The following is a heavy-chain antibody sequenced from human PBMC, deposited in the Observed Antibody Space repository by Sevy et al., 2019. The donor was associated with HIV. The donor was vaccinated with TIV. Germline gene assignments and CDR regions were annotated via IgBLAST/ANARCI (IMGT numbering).Heavy chain of an antibody. CDR1: GYSFANYW. CDR3: ARRSSGAIWYFDL. CDR2: IYPGDSDT. D-gene: IGHD3-10*01. V-gene: IGHV5-51*01. J-gene: IGHJ2*01. Sequence: GESLKISCMGSGYSFANYWIAWVRQMPGKGLEWMGIIYPGDSDTRYNPSFQGQVTISADKSMNTAYLQWGSLKASDTAMYYCARRSSGAIWYFDLWGRGTLVTVSS.